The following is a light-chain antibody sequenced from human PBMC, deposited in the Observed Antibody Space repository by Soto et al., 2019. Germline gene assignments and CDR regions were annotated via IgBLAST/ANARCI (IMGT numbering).Light chain of an antibody. J-gene: IGKJ1*01. Sequence: DIQMTQSPSTLSASVGDRVTITCRASQSIVRWLAWYQQKPGKAPKLLIYDASSLESGVPSRFSGSGSGTEFTLTISSLQPDDFATYYCQQYNSYSRTFDQGTKVEIK. CDR1: QSIVRW. CDR2: DAS. CDR3: QQYNSYSRT. V-gene: IGKV1-5*01.